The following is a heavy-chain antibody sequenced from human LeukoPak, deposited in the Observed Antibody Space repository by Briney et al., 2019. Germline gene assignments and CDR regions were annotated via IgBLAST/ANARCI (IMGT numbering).Heavy chain of an antibody. D-gene: IGHD2-2*01. CDR3: ATHQGPCSRMNCFVDY. CDR1: GYSFTSYW. J-gene: IGHJ4*02. Sequence: GESLKISCKGSGYSFTSYWIGWVRQMPGKGLEWMGIIYPGDSDTRYSPSFQGQVTISADKSISTAYLQWSSLRASDTAMYYCATHQGPCSRMNCFVDYWGQGTLVTVSS. V-gene: IGHV5-51*01. CDR2: IYPGDSDT.